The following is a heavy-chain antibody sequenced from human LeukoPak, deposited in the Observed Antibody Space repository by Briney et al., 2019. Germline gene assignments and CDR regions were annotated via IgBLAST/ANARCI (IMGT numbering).Heavy chain of an antibody. Sequence: GGSLRLSCAASGFTFSSYAMHWVRQAPGKGLEWVAVISYDGSNKYYADSVKGRFTISRDNSKNTLYLQMDSLRAEDTAVYYCARDDRQVFDYWGQGTLVTVSS. CDR3: ARDDRQVFDY. J-gene: IGHJ4*02. V-gene: IGHV3-30-3*01. CDR1: GFTFSSYA. CDR2: ISYDGSNK. D-gene: IGHD1-14*01.